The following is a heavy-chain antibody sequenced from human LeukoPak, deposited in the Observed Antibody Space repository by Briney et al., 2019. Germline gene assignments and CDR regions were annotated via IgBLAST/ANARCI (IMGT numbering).Heavy chain of an antibody. CDR2: IKPDGSEK. D-gene: IGHD2-2*01. CDR3: ARYGCSSSCYGFDC. CDR1: GFSFSNYW. Sequence: GGSLRLSCAASGFSFSNYWMAWVCQAPGKGPEWVANIKPDGSEKYYVDSVKGRFTISRDNAKNSLSLQMGSLTAEDTAVYYCARYGCSSSCYGFDCWGQGTLVTVSS. J-gene: IGHJ4*02. V-gene: IGHV3-7*05.